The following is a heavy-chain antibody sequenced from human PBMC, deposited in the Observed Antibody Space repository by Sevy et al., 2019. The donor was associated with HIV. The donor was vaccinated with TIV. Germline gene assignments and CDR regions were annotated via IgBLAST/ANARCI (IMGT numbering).Heavy chain of an antibody. CDR1: GFTFSSYW. CDR3: ARERWDFWSAYWRDAFDI. J-gene: IGHJ3*02. V-gene: IGHV3-7*01. Sequence: GGSLRLSCAASGFTFSSYWMSWVRQAPGKGLEWVANIKQDGSEKYYVDSVKGRFTISRDNAKNSLYLQMNSLRAEDTAVYYCARERWDFWSAYWRDAFDIWGQGTMVTVSS. CDR2: IKQDGSEK. D-gene: IGHD3-3*01.